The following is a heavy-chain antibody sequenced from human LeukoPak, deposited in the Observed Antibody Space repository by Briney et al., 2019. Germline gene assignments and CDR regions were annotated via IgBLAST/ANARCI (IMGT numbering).Heavy chain of an antibody. CDR2: INHSGST. CDR3: ARSDIVVVVAARRGWFDP. V-gene: IGHV4-34*01. CDR1: GGSFSGYY. Sequence: SETLTLTCAVYGGSFSGYYWSWIRQPPGKGLEWIGEINHSGSTNYNPSLKSRVTISVDTSKNQFSLKLSSVTAADTAVYYCARSDIVVVVAARRGWFDPWGQGTLVTVSS. D-gene: IGHD2-15*01. J-gene: IGHJ5*02.